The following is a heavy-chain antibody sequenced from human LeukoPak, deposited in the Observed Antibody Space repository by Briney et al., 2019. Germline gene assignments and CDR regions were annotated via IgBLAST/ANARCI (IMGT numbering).Heavy chain of an antibody. CDR3: AKDLAYYVSGSLIMPENYYYGMDV. CDR2: ISYDGTNK. V-gene: IGHV3-30*18. D-gene: IGHD3-10*01. J-gene: IGHJ6*02. Sequence: PGGSLRLSCAASGFTFSGYGMHWVRQAPGKGLEWVTFISYDGTNKEYSDSVKGRFTISRDTSKNTLYLQMNSLRAEDTAVYYRAKDLAYYVSGSLIMPENYYYGMDVWGQGTTVTSP. CDR1: GFTFSGYG.